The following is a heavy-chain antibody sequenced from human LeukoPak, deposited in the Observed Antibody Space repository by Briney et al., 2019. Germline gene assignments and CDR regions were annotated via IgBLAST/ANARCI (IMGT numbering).Heavy chain of an antibody. J-gene: IGHJ6*02. Sequence: PGGSLRLSCAASGFTFSSYAMSWVRQAPGKGLEWVSAISGSGGSTYYADSVKGRFTISRDNSKNTLYLQMNSLRAEDTAVYYCAKSGGYDSSGYYYVAYYYYGMDVWGQGTTVTVSS. CDR1: GFTFSSYA. D-gene: IGHD3-22*01. V-gene: IGHV3-23*01. CDR2: ISGSGGST. CDR3: AKSGGYDSSGYYYVAYYYYGMDV.